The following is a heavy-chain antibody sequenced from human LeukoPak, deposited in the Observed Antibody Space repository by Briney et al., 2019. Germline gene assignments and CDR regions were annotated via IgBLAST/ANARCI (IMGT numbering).Heavy chain of an antibody. CDR2: IYYSGST. CDR1: GGSISSYY. J-gene: IGHJ6*03. Sequence: NPSETLSLTCTVSGGSISSYYWSWIRQPPGKGLEWIGYIYYSGSTNYNPSLKSRVTISVDTSKNQFSLKLSSVTAADTAVYYCARVSSYCSSTSCFYYYYYMDVWGKGTTVTVSS. CDR3: ARVSSYCSSTSCFYYYYYMDV. V-gene: IGHV4-59*01. D-gene: IGHD2-2*01.